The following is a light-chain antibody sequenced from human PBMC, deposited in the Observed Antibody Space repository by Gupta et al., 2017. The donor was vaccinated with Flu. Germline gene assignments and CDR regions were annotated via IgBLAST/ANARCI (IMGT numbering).Light chain of an antibody. Sequence: EIVMTQSPATLSVSPGERATLSCRASQSIRSNLAWYQQKPGQAPRLLIYGASTRAIGIPARFSGSGAGTAFTLTISSLKSEDFEVYSSHQYNDWPPSFTFGGGTKVEIK. CDR2: GAS. CDR1: QSIRSN. V-gene: IGKV3-15*01. CDR3: HQYNDWPPSFT. J-gene: IGKJ4*01.